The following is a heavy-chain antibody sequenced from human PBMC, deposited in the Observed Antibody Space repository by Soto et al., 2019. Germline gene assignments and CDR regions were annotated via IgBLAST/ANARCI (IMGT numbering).Heavy chain of an antibody. Sequence: TLSLTCTLSVVSVTSGAYYWTWVRQHPGKGLEWIGYIYYNGNTYFSPSLKSRLTISIDTSKNQFSLKLSSVTAADTAMYYCARARLRAVYAFDFWGQGTMVTVSS. V-gene: IGHV4-31*03. CDR3: ARARLRAVYAFDF. J-gene: IGHJ3*01. D-gene: IGHD4-17*01. CDR1: VVSVTSGAYY. CDR2: IYYNGNT.